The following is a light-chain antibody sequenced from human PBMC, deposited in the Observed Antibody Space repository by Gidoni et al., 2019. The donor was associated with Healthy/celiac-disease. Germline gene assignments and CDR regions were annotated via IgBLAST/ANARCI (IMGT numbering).Light chain of an antibody. CDR1: QSVSSN. Sequence: EIVMTQSPATLSVSPGERATLSCRASQSVSSNLAWYQQKPGQAPRLLIDGASTRATGIPARFSGSGSGTEFTLTISSLQSEDFAVYYCQQYNKWPPVTFGGGTKVEIK. CDR3: QQYNKWPPVT. CDR2: GAS. V-gene: IGKV3-15*01. J-gene: IGKJ4*01.